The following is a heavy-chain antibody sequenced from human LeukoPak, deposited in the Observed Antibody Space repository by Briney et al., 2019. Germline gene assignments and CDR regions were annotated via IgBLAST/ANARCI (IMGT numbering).Heavy chain of an antibody. CDR1: GFTFSNAW. J-gene: IGHJ4*02. CDR2: IKRRGDDVTM. D-gene: IGHD3/OR15-3a*01. V-gene: IGHV3-15*01. CDR3: TAGTGRSDFDY. Sequence: GGSLRLSCAASGFTFSNAWMSWVRQAPGRGLEWVGRIKRRGDDVTMDYAAPVKGRLSISRDDSKNTLYLQMNSLKSEDTAVYYCTAGTGRSDFDYWGQGTLVTVSS.